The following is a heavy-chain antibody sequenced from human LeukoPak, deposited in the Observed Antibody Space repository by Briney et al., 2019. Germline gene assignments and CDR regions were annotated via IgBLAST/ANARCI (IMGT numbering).Heavy chain of an antibody. V-gene: IGHV4-34*01. D-gene: IGHD3-9*01. Sequence: PSETLSLTCAVYGGSFSGYYWSWIRQPPGKGLEWIGEINHSGSTNYNPSLKSRATISVDTSKNQFSLKLSSVTAADTAVYYCARKGYDILTGYYQNYYGMDVWGQGTTVTVSS. CDR1: GGSFSGYY. CDR2: INHSGST. J-gene: IGHJ6*02. CDR3: ARKGYDILTGYYQNYYGMDV.